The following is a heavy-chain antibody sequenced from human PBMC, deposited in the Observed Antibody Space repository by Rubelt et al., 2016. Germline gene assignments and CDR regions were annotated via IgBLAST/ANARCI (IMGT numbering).Heavy chain of an antibody. D-gene: IGHD2-15*01. J-gene: IGHJ4*02. CDR1: GGSINYYF. Sequence: QVQLQESGSGLVKPSETLSLTCTVSGGSINYYFWSWIRQSPGKGLDWIGYVSYTGRTNYNPSLKSRVTISVDTSKNQYSLTVVRWPAADTAVYYCGGHKDTIFTSPLDYWGQGTLVTVSS. CDR3: GGHKDTIFTSPLDY. CDR2: VSYTGRT. V-gene: IGHV4-59*08.